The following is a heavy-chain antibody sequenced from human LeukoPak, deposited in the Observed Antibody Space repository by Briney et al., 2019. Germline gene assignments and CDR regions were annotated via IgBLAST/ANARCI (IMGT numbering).Heavy chain of an antibody. J-gene: IGHJ4*02. Sequence: EGSLRLSCAASGFTFSDYYMSWIRQAPGKGLEWVSYISSGSSYTNYADSVKGRFTISRDNAKNSLYLQMNSLRAEDTAVYYCAQARGSGSYPFGYWGQGTLVTVSS. V-gene: IGHV3-11*06. CDR3: AQARGSGSYPFGY. CDR1: GFTFSDYY. CDR2: ISSGSSYT. D-gene: IGHD3-10*01.